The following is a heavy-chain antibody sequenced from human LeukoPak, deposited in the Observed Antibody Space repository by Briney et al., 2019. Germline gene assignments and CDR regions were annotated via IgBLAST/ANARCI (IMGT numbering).Heavy chain of an antibody. Sequence: SETLSLTCAVSGYSISSGYYWGWIRQPPGKGLEWIGSVYHSGSTYYNPSLKSRVTISVDTSKNQFSLKLSSVTAADTAVYYCARHGNYYDTSQSDPWGQGTLVTVPS. J-gene: IGHJ5*02. V-gene: IGHV4-38-2*01. D-gene: IGHD3-22*01. CDR1: GYSISSGYY. CDR3: ARHGNYYDTSQSDP. CDR2: VYHSGST.